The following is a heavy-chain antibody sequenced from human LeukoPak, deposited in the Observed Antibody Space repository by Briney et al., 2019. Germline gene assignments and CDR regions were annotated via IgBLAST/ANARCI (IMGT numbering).Heavy chain of an antibody. J-gene: IGHJ4*02. D-gene: IGHD2-15*01. CDR1: GFNFNTYA. V-gene: IGHV3-30*02. Sequence: PGGSLRLSCVASGFNFNTYAIHWVRQAPGKGLEWVAFIRYDGSNKYYADSVKGRFTISRDNSKNTLYLQMNSLRAEDTAVYYCAKGHGYCSGGSCYAAFLWGQGTLVTVSS. CDR3: AKGHGYCSGGSCYAAFL. CDR2: IRYDGSNK.